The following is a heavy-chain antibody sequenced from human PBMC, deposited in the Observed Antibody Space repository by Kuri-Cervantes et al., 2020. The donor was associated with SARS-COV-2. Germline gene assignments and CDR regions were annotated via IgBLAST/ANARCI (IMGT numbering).Heavy chain of an antibody. CDR3: ARRDIVVVPAANDAFDI. J-gene: IGHJ3*02. CDR2: INAGNGNT. Sequence: ASVKVSCKASGYTFTSYAMHWVRQAPGQRLEWMGWINAGNGNTKYSQKFQGRVTITRVTSASTAYMELSSLRSEDTAVYYCARRDIVVVPAANDAFDIWGQGTMVTVSS. V-gene: IGHV1-3*01. D-gene: IGHD2-2*01. CDR1: GYTFTSYA.